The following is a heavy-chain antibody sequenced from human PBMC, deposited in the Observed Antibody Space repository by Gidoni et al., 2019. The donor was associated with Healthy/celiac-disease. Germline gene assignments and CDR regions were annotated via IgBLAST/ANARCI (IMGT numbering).Heavy chain of an antibody. V-gene: IGHV3-49*03. D-gene: IGHD3-22*01. CDR1: GFTFGDSA. CDR2: IRSKAYGGTT. Sequence: EVQLVESGGGLVQPGRSLRLSCTASGFTFGDSAMSWFRQAPGKGLECVGFIRSKAYGGTTEYAASVKGRFTISRDDSKSIAYLQMNSLKTEDTAVYYCTRDRNDYYDSSGYNDYWGQGTLVTVSS. J-gene: IGHJ4*02. CDR3: TRDRNDYYDSSGYNDY.